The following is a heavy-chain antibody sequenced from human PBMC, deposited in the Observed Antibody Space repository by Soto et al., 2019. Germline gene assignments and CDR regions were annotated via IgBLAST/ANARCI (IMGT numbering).Heavy chain of an antibody. D-gene: IGHD3-9*01. V-gene: IGHV3-30*18. Sequence: QVQLVESGGGVVQPGRSLRLSCAASGFTFSNYGMHWVRQAPGKGLEWVTVISYDGNNKYYADSVKGRFTISRDNSKNTLYLQLNSLRPEDTAVYYCVKDYYDTLAGYYGPYYWGQGTLVTVSS. CDR1: GFTFSNYG. J-gene: IGHJ4*02. CDR2: ISYDGNNK. CDR3: VKDYYDTLAGYYGPYY.